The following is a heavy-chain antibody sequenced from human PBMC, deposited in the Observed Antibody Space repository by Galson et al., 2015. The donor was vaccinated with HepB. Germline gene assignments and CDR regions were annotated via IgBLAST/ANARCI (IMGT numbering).Heavy chain of an antibody. Sequence: TLSLTCAVSGGSISSGGYSWSWIRQPPGQGLEWIGYIYHSGSTYYNPSLKSRVTISVDRSKNQFSLKLSSVTAADTAVYYCAREDTAMGYFDYWGQGTLVTVSS. J-gene: IGHJ4*02. V-gene: IGHV4-30-2*01. D-gene: IGHD5-18*01. CDR3: AREDTAMGYFDY. CDR2: IYHSGST. CDR1: GGSISSGGYS.